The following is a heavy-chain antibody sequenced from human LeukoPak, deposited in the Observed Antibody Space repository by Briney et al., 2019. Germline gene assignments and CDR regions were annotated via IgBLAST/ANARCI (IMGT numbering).Heavy chain of an antibody. Sequence: GGSLRLSCAASGFTFSSYAMSWVRQAPGKGLEWVSAISGNGGSTYYADSVKGRFTISRDNSRNTLYLQMNSLRAEDTAVYYCAKGGSFYYDTSGYLYWGQGTLVTVSS. V-gene: IGHV3-23*01. J-gene: IGHJ4*02. CDR3: AKGGSFYYDTSGYLY. CDR2: ISGNGGST. D-gene: IGHD3-22*01. CDR1: GFTFSSYA.